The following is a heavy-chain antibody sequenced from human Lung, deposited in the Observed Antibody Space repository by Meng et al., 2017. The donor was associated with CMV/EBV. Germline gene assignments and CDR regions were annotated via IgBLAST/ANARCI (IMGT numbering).Heavy chain of an antibody. CDR3: ATSSSGFFDN. CDR2: INQGGSEK. Sequence: GGSXRLSCAASGFTFSTYWMSWVRQAPGRGLEWVANINQGGSEKYYVASVMGRFTVSRDNAKNSLYLQMNSLRAEDTAIYYCATSSSGFFDNWGQGALVTVSS. J-gene: IGHJ4*02. V-gene: IGHV3-7*01. D-gene: IGHD3-22*01. CDR1: GFTFSTYW.